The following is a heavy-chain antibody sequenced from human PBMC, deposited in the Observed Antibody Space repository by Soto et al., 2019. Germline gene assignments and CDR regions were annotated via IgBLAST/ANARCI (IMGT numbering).Heavy chain of an antibody. CDR3: ARSTRAAARLNY. J-gene: IGHJ4*02. CDR1: GYTFTSYA. CDR2: INAGNGNT. V-gene: IGHV1-3*01. Sequence: ASVKVSCKASGYTFTSYAMHWVRQAPGQRLEWMGWINAGNGNTKYSQKFQGRVTITRDTSASTAYMGLSSLRSEDTAVYYCARSTRAAARLNYWGQGTLVTVSS. D-gene: IGHD6-6*01.